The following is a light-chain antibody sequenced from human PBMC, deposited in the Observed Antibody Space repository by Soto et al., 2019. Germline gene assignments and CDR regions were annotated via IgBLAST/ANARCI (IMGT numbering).Light chain of an antibody. Sequence: QSALTQPPSASATPGQRVTISCSGSDSNIESNTVNWYQQLPGTAPKLLIYFNNQRPSGVPDRFSGSKSGTSASLAISGLQSEDEADYYCAAWDDSLNGHVFGGGTKLTVL. CDR1: DSNIESNT. J-gene: IGLJ2*01. V-gene: IGLV1-44*01. CDR3: AAWDDSLNGHV. CDR2: FNN.